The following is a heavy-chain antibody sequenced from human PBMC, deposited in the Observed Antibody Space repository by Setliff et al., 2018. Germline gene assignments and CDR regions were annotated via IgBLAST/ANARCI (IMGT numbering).Heavy chain of an antibody. CDR3: ARDGGEY. CDR1: GYTFTGYY. V-gene: IGHV1-2*04. D-gene: IGHD3-16*01. Sequence: RASVKVSCKASGYTFTGYYMHWVRQAPGQGLEWMGWINPKTGGTNLAQKFQGWVSMTRDTSITTAYMELSRLRSEDTAVYYCARDGGEYWGQGTLVTV. J-gene: IGHJ4*02. CDR2: INPKTGGT.